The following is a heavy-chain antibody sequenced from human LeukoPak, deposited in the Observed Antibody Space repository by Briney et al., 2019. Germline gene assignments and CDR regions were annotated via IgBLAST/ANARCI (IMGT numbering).Heavy chain of an antibody. CDR2: INPSGGST. D-gene: IGHD3-3*01. J-gene: IGHJ6*02. CDR3: ARDSPTVVTIFGVVPYYYYYGMDV. CDR1: GYTFTSYY. V-gene: IGHV1-46*01. Sequence: GSVKVSCKASGYTFTSYYMHWVRQAPGQGLEWMGIINPSGGSTSYAQKFQGRVTMTRDASTSTVYMELSSVRSEDTAVYYCARDSPTVVTIFGVVPYYYYYGMDVWGQGTTVTVSS.